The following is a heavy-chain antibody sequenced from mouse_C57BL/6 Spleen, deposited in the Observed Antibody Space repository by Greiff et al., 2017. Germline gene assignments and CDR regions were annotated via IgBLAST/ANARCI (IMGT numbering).Heavy chain of an antibody. V-gene: IGHV1-72*01. CDR1: GYTFTSYW. Sequence: VQLQQPGAELVKPGASVKLSCKASGYTFTSYWMHWVKQRPGRGLEWIGRIDPNSGGTKYNEKFKSKATLTVDKPSSTAYMQLSSLTSEDSAVYYCARGDWDGGYAMDYWGQGASVTVSS. CDR3: ARGDWDGGYAMDY. D-gene: IGHD4-1*01. J-gene: IGHJ4*01. CDR2: IDPNSGGT.